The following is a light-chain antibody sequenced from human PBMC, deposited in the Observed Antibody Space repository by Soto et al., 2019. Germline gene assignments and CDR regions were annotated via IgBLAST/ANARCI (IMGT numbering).Light chain of an antibody. V-gene: IGKV1-5*01. Sequence: DIQMTQSPSALSSSVGERVTITCRASQSISSWLAWYQQKPGKAPKLLIYDASSLASRVPSRFSGSGSGTEFTLTISGLRPDDFATYYCQQYNTYSYTFGQGTKLEIK. J-gene: IGKJ2*01. CDR3: QQYNTYSYT. CDR2: DAS. CDR1: QSISSW.